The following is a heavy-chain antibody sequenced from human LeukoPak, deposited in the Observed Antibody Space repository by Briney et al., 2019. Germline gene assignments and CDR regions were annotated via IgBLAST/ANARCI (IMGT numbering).Heavy chain of an antibody. CDR2: TYYSESP. CDR3: ARVGKVDSSGYYFDY. V-gene: IGHV4-31*03. CDR1: GGSISSGGYY. Sequence: PSQTLSLTCTVSGGSISSGGYYWSWIRQHPGKGLEWIGYTYYSESPYYNPSLKSRATISEDMSKNQLSLKLSSVTAADTAMYFCARVGKVDSSGYYFDYWGQGTLAIVSS. J-gene: IGHJ4*02. D-gene: IGHD3-22*01.